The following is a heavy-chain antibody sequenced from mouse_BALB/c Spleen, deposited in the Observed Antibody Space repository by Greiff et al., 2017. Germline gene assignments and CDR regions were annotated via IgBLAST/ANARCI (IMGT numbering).Heavy chain of an antibody. CDR1: GFTFSDYY. J-gene: IGHJ4*01. Sequence: EVMLVESGGGLVKPGGSLKLSCAASGFTFSDYYMYWVRQTPEKRLEWVATISDGGSYTYYPDSVKGRFTISRDNAKNNLYLQMSSLKSEDTAMYYCARDKYGNYPSAMDYWGQGTSVTVSS. V-gene: IGHV5-4*02. CDR3: ARDKYGNYPSAMDY. CDR2: ISDGGSYT. D-gene: IGHD2-10*02.